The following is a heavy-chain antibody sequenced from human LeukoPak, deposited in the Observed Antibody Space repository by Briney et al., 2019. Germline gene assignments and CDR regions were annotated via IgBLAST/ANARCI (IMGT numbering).Heavy chain of an antibody. V-gene: IGHV3-15*01. J-gene: IGHJ3*02. CDR1: GFTFSNAW. D-gene: IGHD3-22*01. Sequence: PGGSLRVSRAASGFTFSNAWMSRVRQAPRTGLEWVGRIKSKADGGTTDNAAPAKGRFTISRDDSKNTLYLQMNSLKTEDTAVYYCTTEDYYDSSGYYYAAFDIWGQGTMVTVSS. CDR3: TTEDYYDSSGYYYAAFDI. CDR2: IKSKADGGTT.